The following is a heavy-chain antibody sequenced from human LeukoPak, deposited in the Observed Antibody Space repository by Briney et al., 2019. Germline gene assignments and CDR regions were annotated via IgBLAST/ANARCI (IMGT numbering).Heavy chain of an antibody. CDR1: GGSISSYY. D-gene: IGHD6-19*01. CDR2: IYYSGST. V-gene: IGHV4-59*01. CDR3: ARGHYSSGCRIDC. Sequence: PSETLSLTCTVSGGSISSYYWSWIRQPPGKGLEWIGYIYYSGSTKYNPSLKSRVTISLDTSKNQFSLKLSTVTAADTAVYYCARGHYSSGCRIDCWGQGTLVTVSS. J-gene: IGHJ4*02.